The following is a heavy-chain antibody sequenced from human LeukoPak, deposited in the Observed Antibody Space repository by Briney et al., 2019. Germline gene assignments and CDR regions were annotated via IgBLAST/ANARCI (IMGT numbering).Heavy chain of an antibody. CDR3: AKEAHDYSNYAVEYAFDI. Sequence: ASVKVSCKASGYSFTSHYMHWVRQAPGQGLEWMGLINPRGTSTIYAEKFQGRIIMTRDMSTTTDYMELSSLRSEDTAVYYCAKEAHDYSNYAVEYAFDIWGQGTMVTVSS. CDR1: GYSFTSHY. V-gene: IGHV1-46*01. J-gene: IGHJ3*02. D-gene: IGHD4-11*01. CDR2: INPRGTST.